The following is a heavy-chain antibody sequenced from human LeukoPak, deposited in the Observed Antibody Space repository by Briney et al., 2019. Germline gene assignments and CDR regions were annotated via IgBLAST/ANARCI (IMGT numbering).Heavy chain of an antibody. CDR1: GYTFTSYY. Sequence: GASVKVSCKASGYTFTSYYMHWVRQAPGQRLEWMGIINPSGGSTSYAQKFQGRVTMTRDTSTGTVYMELSSLRSEDTAVYYCARTTPPYGMDVWGQGTTVTVSS. V-gene: IGHV1-46*01. J-gene: IGHJ6*02. D-gene: IGHD4-11*01. CDR3: ARTTPPYGMDV. CDR2: INPSGGST.